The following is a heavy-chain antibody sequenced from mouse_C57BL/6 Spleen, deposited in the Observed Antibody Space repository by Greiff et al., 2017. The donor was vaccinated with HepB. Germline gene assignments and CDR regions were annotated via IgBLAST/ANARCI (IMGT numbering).Heavy chain of an antibody. D-gene: IGHD1-1*01. Sequence: QVHVKQSGAELARPGASVKLSCKASGYTFTSYGISWVKQRTGQGLEWIGEIYPRSGNTYYNEKFKGKATLTADKSSSTAYMELRSLTSEDSAVYCGARREVTAVVEGYFDVWGTGTTVTVSS. V-gene: IGHV1-81*01. CDR2: IYPRSGNT. CDR3: ARREVTAVVEGYFDV. J-gene: IGHJ1*03. CDR1: GYTFTSYG.